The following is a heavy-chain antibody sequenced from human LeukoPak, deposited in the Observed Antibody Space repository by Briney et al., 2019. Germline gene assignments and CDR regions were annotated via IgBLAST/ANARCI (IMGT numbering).Heavy chain of an antibody. D-gene: IGHD6-6*01. J-gene: IGHJ3*02. CDR2: INPSGGST. CDR1: GYTFTTYY. V-gene: IGHV1-46*01. Sequence: ASVKVSCKASGYTFTTYYMHWVRQAPGQGLEWMGIINPSGGSTNYAQKFQGRVTMTRDTSTSTVYMELSSLRSEDTAVCYCAREHYIAAHRAFDIWGQGTMVTVSS. CDR3: AREHYIAAHRAFDI.